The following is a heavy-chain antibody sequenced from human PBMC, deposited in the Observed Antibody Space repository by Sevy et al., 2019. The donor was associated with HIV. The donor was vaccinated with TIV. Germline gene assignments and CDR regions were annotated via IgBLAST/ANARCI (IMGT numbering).Heavy chain of an antibody. CDR2: IIPIFGTA. CDR3: ERASYCGGDCWTNWFDP. CDR1: VGTFSSYA. D-gene: IGHD2-21*02. J-gene: IGHJ5*02. Sequence: ASVKVSCKASVGTFSSYAISWVRQAPGQGLEWMGGIIPIFGTANYAQKFQGRVTITADKSTSTAYMERSSLRSEDTAVYYCERASYCGGDCWTNWFDPWGQGTLVTVSS. V-gene: IGHV1-69*06.